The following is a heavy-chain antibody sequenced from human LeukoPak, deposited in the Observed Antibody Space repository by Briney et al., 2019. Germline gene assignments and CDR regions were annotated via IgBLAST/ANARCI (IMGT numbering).Heavy chain of an antibody. D-gene: IGHD3-3*01. J-gene: IGHJ6*03. CDR3: ARSTIFGYYYYMDV. V-gene: IGHV7-4-1*02. CDR1: GYTFTRYA. CDR2: INTNTGNP. Sequence: GASVKVSCKASGYTFTRYAMNWVRQAPGQGLEGMGWINTNTGNPTYAQGFTGRFVFSLDTSVSTAYLQISSPKAEDTAVYYCARSTIFGYYYYMDVWGKGTTVTVSS.